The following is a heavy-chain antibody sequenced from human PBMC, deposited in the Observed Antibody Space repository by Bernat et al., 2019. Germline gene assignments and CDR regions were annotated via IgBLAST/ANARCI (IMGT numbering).Heavy chain of an antibody. J-gene: IGHJ4*02. Sequence: QVQLQQWGAGLLKPSETLSLTCAVYGGSFSGYYWSWLRQPPGKGLEWIGEITHSGSTNYNPSLKSRVTISVDTSRNQFSVRLSSVTAADTAVYYCAKSSRGGVPPGYVFWGQGTLVTVSS. V-gene: IGHV4-34*01. D-gene: IGHD3-16*01. CDR3: AKSSRGGVPPGYVF. CDR1: GGSFSGYY. CDR2: ITHSGST.